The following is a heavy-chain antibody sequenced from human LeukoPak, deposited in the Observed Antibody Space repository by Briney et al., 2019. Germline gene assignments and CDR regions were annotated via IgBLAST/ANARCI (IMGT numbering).Heavy chain of an antibody. D-gene: IGHD3-3*01. J-gene: IGHJ5*02. CDR2: IKQDGSEK. CDR1: GFSFSSYW. V-gene: IGHV3-7*01. CDR3: AKPGGSFWSGYSSWFDP. Sequence: GGSLRLSCAPSGFSFSSYWMTWVRQAPGKGLEWVANIKQDGSEKYYVDSLKGRFTISRDNAKNSLYLQVNSLRAEDTAVYYCAKPGGSFWSGYSSWFDPWGQGTLVTVSS.